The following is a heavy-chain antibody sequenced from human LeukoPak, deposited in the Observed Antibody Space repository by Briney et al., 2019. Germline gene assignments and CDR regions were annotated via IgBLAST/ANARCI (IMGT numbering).Heavy chain of an antibody. CDR1: GFTFSSYA. V-gene: IGHV3-30-3*01. CDR2: ISYDGSNK. D-gene: IGHD3-16*02. J-gene: IGHJ4*02. Sequence: GGSLRLSCAASGFTFSSYAMHWVRQAPGKGLEWVAVISYDGSNKYYADSVKGRFTISRDNSKNTLYLQMNSLRAEDTAVYYCAREAMITFGGVIVIPYFDYWGQGTLITVSS. CDR3: AREAMITFGGVIVIPYFDY.